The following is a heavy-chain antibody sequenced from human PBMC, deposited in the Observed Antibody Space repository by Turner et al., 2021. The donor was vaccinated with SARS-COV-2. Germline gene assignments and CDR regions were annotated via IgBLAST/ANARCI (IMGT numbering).Heavy chain of an antibody. CDR3: ARNYGGNSLDY. J-gene: IGHJ4*02. D-gene: IGHD4-17*01. V-gene: IGHV3-30-3*01. Sequence: QVQLVESGGGAVQPGRSLRLYFAASGFPFSSYAMHGVRQAPGKGLEWMAVISYDGSNQFYADSMKGRFTISRDNSKNTLYLQMNSLRAEDTAVYYCARNYGGNSLDYWGQGTLVTVSS. CDR2: ISYDGSNQ. CDR1: GFPFSSYA.